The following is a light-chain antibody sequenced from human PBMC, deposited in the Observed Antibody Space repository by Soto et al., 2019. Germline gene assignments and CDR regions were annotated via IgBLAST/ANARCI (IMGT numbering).Light chain of an antibody. V-gene: IGKV3-15*01. J-gene: IGKJ2*01. Sequence: EIVMTQSPATLSVSPGERAALSCRASQSVSSNFAWYQQKPGQAPRLLIHGVSTRATGIPARFSGSGSGTDFTLTISSLQSEDFAVYYCQQYNNWPYTFGQGTKLEIK. CDR2: GVS. CDR3: QQYNNWPYT. CDR1: QSVSSN.